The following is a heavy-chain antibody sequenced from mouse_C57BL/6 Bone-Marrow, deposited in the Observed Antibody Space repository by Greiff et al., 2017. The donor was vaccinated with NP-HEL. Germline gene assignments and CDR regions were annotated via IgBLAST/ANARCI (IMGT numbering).Heavy chain of an antibody. J-gene: IGHJ2*01. V-gene: IGHV2-6-1*01. Sequence: VQLQESGPGLVAPSQSLSITCTVSGFSLTSYGVHWVRQPPGKGLEWLVVIWSDGSTTYNSALKSRLSISKDNSKSQVFLKMNSLQTDDTAMYYCARQADSNYLYYFDYWGQGTTLTVSS. CDR2: IWSDGST. D-gene: IGHD2-5*01. CDR1: GFSLTSYG. CDR3: ARQADSNYLYYFDY.